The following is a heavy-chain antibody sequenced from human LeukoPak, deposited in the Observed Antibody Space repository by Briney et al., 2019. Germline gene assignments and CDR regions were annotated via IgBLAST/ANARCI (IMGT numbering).Heavy chain of an antibody. CDR3: AKLLPTDY. Sequence: GGSLRLSCAASGFTFSSYEMNWVRQAPGKGLEWVAFIRYDGSNKYYADSVKGRFTISRDNSKNTLYLQMNSLRAEDTAVYYCAKLLPTDYWGQGTLVTVSS. V-gene: IGHV3-30*02. CDR2: IRYDGSNK. D-gene: IGHD2-15*01. CDR1: GFTFSSYE. J-gene: IGHJ4*02.